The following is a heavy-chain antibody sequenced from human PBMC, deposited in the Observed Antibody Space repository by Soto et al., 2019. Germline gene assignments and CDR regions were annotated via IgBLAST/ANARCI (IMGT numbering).Heavy chain of an antibody. V-gene: IGHV3-30*19. CDR1: GFTFRSYV. CDR2: TSYDGSNK. Sequence: QGQLVESGGGVVQPGASLRLSCVGSGFTFRSYVIHWVRQAPGKGLEWVALTSYDGSNKYYDDSVKGRFTISRDNSRNTVDLHMASLRLEDTALYYCARWGTTGGMDVWGQGTLVSVSS. CDR3: ARWGTTGGMDV. D-gene: IGHD3-16*01. J-gene: IGHJ4*02.